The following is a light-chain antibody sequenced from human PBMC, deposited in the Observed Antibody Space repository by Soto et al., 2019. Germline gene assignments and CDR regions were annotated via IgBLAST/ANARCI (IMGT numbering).Light chain of an antibody. V-gene: IGKV1-5*01. Sequence: DFQMTQSPSTLSASVGDRVTITCRASHNINNWVAWYQQKPGKAPKFLIYDAFTLQRGVPSRFSGSGFGTEFSLTISSRQPDDVGSYYCQHARTFGQGAKVEIK. CDR3: QHART. CDR1: HNINNW. CDR2: DAF. J-gene: IGKJ1*01.